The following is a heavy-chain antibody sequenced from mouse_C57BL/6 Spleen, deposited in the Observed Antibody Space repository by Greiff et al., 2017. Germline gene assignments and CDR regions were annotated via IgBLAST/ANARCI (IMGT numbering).Heavy chain of an antibody. V-gene: IGHV1-82*01. CDR2: IYPGDGDT. Sequence: QVQLQQSGPELVKPGASVKISCKASGYAFSSSWMNWVKQRPGKGLEWIGRIYPGDGDTNYNGKFKGKATLTADKSSSTAYMQLSSLTSEDSAVYFYRVYSNYDYWGQGTTLTVSS. J-gene: IGHJ2*01. D-gene: IGHD2-5*01. CDR1: GYAFSSSW. CDR3: RVYSNYDY.